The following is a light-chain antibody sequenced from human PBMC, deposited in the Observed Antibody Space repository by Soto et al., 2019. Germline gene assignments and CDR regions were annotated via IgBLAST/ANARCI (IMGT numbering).Light chain of an antibody. CDR2: DAS. CDR1: QSVSSY. J-gene: IGKJ1*01. CDR3: QHRSNWPPWT. V-gene: IGKV3-11*01. Sequence: EIVLTQSPATLSLSPGERATLSCRASQSVSSYLAWYQQKPGQAPRLLIYDASNRATGIPARFSGSGSGTDFTLTISSLRPQAFAFYYCQHRSNWPPWTFGQGTKVEIK.